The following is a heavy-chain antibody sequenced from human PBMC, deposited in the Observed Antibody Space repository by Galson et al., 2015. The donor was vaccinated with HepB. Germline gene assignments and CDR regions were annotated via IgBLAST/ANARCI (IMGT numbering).Heavy chain of an antibody. CDR3: ARDNEGGTDLDP. CDR1: GFNFSNYG. V-gene: IGHV3-33*01. J-gene: IGHJ5*02. CDR2: IWYDGSNT. Sequence: SLRLSCAASGFNFSNYGMHWVRQAPGKGLEWVAIIWYDGSNTYYTDSVKGRFTISRDNSKNILYLQINCLRDEDTALYYCARDNEGGTDLDPWGQGTLVTVSS. D-gene: IGHD3-16*01.